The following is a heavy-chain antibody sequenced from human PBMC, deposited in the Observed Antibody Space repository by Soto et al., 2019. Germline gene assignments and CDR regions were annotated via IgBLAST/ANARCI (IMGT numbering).Heavy chain of an antibody. V-gene: IGHV1-2*04. CDR2: INPNGGVK. CDR3: ARESGGATATLDYYCYYMDV. D-gene: IGHD1-26*01. J-gene: IGHJ6*03. Sequence: QVQLVQSGAEVKKPGASVTVSCRSSGDTFNDYYIHWVRQAPGQGLEWMGWINPNGGVKKYAQKVQGWGSMTRDPSIRSVYMHLSRLRSDDTAVDYCARESGGATATLDYYCYYMDVWGTGTTVTVSS. CDR1: GDTFNDYY.